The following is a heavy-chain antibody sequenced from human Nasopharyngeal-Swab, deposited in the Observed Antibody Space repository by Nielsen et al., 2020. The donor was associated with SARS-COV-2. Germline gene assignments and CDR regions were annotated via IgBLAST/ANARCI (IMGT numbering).Heavy chain of an antibody. V-gene: IGHV3-23*01. CDR1: GFTFSSYA. D-gene: IGHD6-13*01. CDR2: ISGSGGST. CDR3: AKEVAAAIGEYYFDY. Sequence: GESLKISCAASGFTFSSYAMSWVRQAPGKGLEWVSAISGSGGSTYDADSVKGRFTISRDNSKNTLYLQMNSLRAEDTAVYYCAKEVAAAIGEYYFDYWGQGTLVTVSS. J-gene: IGHJ4*02.